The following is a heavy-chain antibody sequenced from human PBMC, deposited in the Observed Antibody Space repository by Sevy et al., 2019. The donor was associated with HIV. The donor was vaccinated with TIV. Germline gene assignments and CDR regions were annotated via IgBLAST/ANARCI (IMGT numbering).Heavy chain of an antibody. V-gene: IGHV3-53*01. D-gene: IGHD5-12*01. CDR1: GFTVSSNY. Sequence: GGSLRLSCAASGFTVSSNYMSWVRQAPGKGLEWVSVIYSGGSTYYADSVKGRFTISRDNSKNTLYLQMNSLRAEDTAVYYCARDRGRGYSGYDSSYYYYGMDVWGQGTTVTVSS. J-gene: IGHJ6*02. CDR2: IYSGGST. CDR3: ARDRGRGYSGYDSSYYYYGMDV.